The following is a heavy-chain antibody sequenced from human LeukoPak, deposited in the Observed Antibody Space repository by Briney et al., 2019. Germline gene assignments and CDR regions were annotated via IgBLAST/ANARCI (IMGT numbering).Heavy chain of an antibody. V-gene: IGHV1-69*05. CDR2: IIPIFGTA. J-gene: IGHJ5*02. D-gene: IGHD6-19*01. Sequence: SVKVSCKASGGTFSSYAISWVRQAPGQGLEWMGGIIPIFGTANYAQKFQGRVTITTDESTSTAYMELSSLRSEDTAVYYCARYSSGWAHWFDPWGQGTLVAVSS. CDR1: GGTFSSYA. CDR3: ARYSSGWAHWFDP.